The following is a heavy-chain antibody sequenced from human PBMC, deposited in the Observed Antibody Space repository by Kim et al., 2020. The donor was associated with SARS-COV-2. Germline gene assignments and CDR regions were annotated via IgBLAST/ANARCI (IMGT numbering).Heavy chain of an antibody. Sequence: SETLSLTCTVSGGSVSSGSYYWSWIRQPPGKGLEWIGYIYYSGSTNYNPSLKSRVTISVDTSKNQFSLKLSSVTAADTAVYYCARDLGYYYDSSGYYY. CDR1: GGSVSSGSYY. D-gene: IGHD3-22*01. V-gene: IGHV4-61*01. CDR3: ARDLGYYYDSSGYYY. CDR2: IYYSGST. J-gene: IGHJ6*01.